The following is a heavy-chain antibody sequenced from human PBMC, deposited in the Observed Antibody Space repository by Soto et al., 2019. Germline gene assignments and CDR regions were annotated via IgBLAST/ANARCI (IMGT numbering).Heavy chain of an antibody. CDR3: VGEVGFQLIY. J-gene: IGHJ4*02. Sequence: EVQLVESGGGLVQPGGSLRLSCAASGFTFSTHSMNWVRQAPGKGLEWISYITSSSVTMYADSVKGRFTISRDNNKNSLYLQMNSLRVEDPAVYFCVGEVGFQLIYWGQGTLVTVSS. D-gene: IGHD2-2*01. V-gene: IGHV3-48*01. CDR1: GFTFSTHS. CDR2: ITSSSVTM.